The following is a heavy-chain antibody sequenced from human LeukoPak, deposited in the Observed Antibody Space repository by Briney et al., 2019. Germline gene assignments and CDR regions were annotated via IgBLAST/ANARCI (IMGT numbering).Heavy chain of an antibody. CDR2: INHSGST. D-gene: IGHD2-15*01. V-gene: IGHV4-34*01. Sequence: SETLSLTCAVYGGSFSGYYWSWIRQPPGKGLEWIGEINHSGSTNYNPSLKSRDTISVDTSKNQFSLKLSSVTAADTAVYYCARGYCSGGSCYSGWYYYYYMDVWGKGTTVTVSS. CDR1: GGSFSGYY. J-gene: IGHJ6*03. CDR3: ARGYCSGGSCYSGWYYYYYMDV.